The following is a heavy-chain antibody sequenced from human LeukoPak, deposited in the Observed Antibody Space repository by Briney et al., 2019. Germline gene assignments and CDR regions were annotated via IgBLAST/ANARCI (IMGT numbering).Heavy chain of an antibody. CDR1: GGSISSSSYY. Sequence: SETLSLTCTVSGGSISSSSYYWGWIRQPPGKGLEWIGSIYYSGSTYYNPSLKSRVTISVDTSKNQFSLKLSSVTAADTAVYYCARLYCSGGSCYLNNWFDPWGQGTLVTVSS. CDR3: ARLYCSGGSCYLNNWFDP. V-gene: IGHV4-39*07. J-gene: IGHJ5*02. D-gene: IGHD2-15*01. CDR2: IYYSGST.